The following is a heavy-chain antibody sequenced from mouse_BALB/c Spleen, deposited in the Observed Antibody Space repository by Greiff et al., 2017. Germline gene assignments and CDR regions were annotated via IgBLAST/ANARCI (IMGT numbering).Heavy chain of an antibody. J-gene: IGHJ4*01. D-gene: IGHD2-1*01. CDR3: AREGDGNPYYYAMDY. CDR1: GYSITSDYA. V-gene: IGHV3-2*02. CDR2: ISYSGST. Sequence: ESGPGLVKPSQSLSLTCTVTGYSITSDYAWNWIRQFPGNKLEWMGYISYSGSTSYNPSLKSRISITRDTSKNQFFLQLNSVTTEDTATYYCAREGDGNPYYYAMDYWGQGTSVTVSS.